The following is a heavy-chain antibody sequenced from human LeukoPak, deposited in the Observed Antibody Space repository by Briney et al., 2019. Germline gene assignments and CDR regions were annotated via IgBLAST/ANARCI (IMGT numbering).Heavy chain of an antibody. D-gene: IGHD2-2*01. J-gene: IGHJ4*02. CDR2: IRYDGSNK. V-gene: IGHV3-30*02. CDR1: GFTFSNYV. Sequence: GGSLRLSCAASGFTFSNYVMSWVRQAPGKGLEWVAFIRYDGSNKYYADSVKGRFTISRDNSKNTLYLQMNSLRAEDTAVSYCAKDQLGYCSSTSCCPFDYWGQGTLVTVSP. CDR3: AKDQLGYCSSTSCCPFDY.